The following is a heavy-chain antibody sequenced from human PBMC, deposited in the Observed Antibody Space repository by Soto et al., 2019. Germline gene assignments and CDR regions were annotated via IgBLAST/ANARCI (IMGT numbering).Heavy chain of an antibody. CDR3: APGYDSIDY. CDR2: ISYDGSNK. D-gene: IGHD3-22*01. CDR1: GFTFSSYG. J-gene: IGHJ4*02. V-gene: IGHV3-30*03. Sequence: GGSLRLSCAASGFTFSSYGMHWVRQAPGKGLEWVAVISYDGSNKYYADSVKGRFTISRDNSKNTLYLQMNSLRAEDTAVYYCAPGYDSIDYWGQGTLVTVSS.